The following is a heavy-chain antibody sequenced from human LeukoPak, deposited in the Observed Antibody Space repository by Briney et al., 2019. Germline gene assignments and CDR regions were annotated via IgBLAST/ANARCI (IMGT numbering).Heavy chain of an antibody. D-gene: IGHD3-10*01. J-gene: IGHJ4*02. CDR2: INTNTGNP. CDR1: GYTFTSYA. Sequence: ASVKVSCKASGYTFTSYATNWVRQAPGQGLEWMGWINTNTGNPTCAQGFTGRFVFSLDTSVSTAYLQISSLKAEDTAVYYCARTDYYGSGSYYTLFDYWGQGTLVTVSS. CDR3: ARTDYYGSGSYYTLFDY. V-gene: IGHV7-4-1*02.